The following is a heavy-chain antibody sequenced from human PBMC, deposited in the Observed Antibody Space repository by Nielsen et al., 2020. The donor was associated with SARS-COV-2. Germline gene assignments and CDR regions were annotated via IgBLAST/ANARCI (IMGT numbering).Heavy chain of an antibody. CDR1: GFTFSSYW. J-gene: IGHJ3*02. V-gene: IGHV3-7*01. Sequence: GESLKISCAASGFTFSSYWMSCVRQAPGKGLEWVANIKQDGSEKYYVDSVKGRFTISRDNSKNTLYLQMNSLRAEDTAVYYCARDNGAAFDIWGQGTMVTVSS. CDR2: IKQDGSEK. CDR3: ARDNGAAFDI. D-gene: IGHD3-10*01.